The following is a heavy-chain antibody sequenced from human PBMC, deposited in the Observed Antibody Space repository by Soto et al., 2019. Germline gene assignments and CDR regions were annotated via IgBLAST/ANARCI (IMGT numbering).Heavy chain of an antibody. V-gene: IGHV3-23*01. Sequence: EVQLLESGGGLVQPGGSLRLSCAASGFTFSSYAMSWVRQAPGKGLEWVSAISGSGGSTYYAESVRGRFAISSDHSKNTLELHKNSLRAEDTAVYKCAQGLRDCGDYSRVGEWFDPWGEGTLVTVSS. CDR1: GFTFSSYA. D-gene: IGHD4-17*01. CDR2: ISGSGGST. CDR3: AQGLRDCGDYSRVGEWFDP. J-gene: IGHJ5*02.